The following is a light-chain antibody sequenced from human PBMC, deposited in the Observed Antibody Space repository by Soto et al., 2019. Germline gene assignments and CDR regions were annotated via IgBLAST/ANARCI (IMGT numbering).Light chain of an antibody. CDR2: SND. J-gene: IGLJ1*01. V-gene: IGLV1-44*01. CDR3: SAWDDSLNGLEV. Sequence: QSVLTQAPSASGTPGQRVTISCSGSSSNIGRRSGNWYQHRPGTAPKLLIYSNDRRPSGVPERFSGSKSGTSASLASSGLQSEDEADYYCSAWDDSLNGLEVFGTGTKATVL. CDR1: SSNIGRRS.